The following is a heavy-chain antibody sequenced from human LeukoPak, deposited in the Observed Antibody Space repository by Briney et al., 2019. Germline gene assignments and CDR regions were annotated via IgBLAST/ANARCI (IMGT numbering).Heavy chain of an antibody. D-gene: IGHD5-12*01. J-gene: IGHJ4*02. CDR1: GGSVSSGSYY. CDR2: IYYSGST. Sequence: SETLSLTCTVSGGSVSSGSYYWSWIRQPPGKGLEWIGYIYYSGSTNYNPSLKSRVTISVDTSKNQFSLKLSSVTAADTAVYYCARVKDPDSGYARRFDYWGQGTLVTVSS. CDR3: ARVKDPDSGYARRFDY. V-gene: IGHV4-61*01.